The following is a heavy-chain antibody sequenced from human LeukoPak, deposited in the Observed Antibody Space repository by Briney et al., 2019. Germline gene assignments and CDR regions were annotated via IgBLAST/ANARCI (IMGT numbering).Heavy chain of an antibody. V-gene: IGHV3-30*02. Sequence: GSLRLSFAASGFTFSSYGMHWVRQAPGKGLEWVAVIWYDGSNKYYADSVKGRFTISRDNSQNTLYLQMNSLRLEDTAVYYCAKESDAFDIWGQGTMVTVSS. J-gene: IGHJ3*02. CDR1: GFTFSSYG. CDR2: IWYDGSNK. CDR3: AKESDAFDI.